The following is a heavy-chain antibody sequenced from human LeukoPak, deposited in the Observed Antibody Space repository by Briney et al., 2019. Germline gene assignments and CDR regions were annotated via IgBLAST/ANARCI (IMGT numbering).Heavy chain of an antibody. Sequence: ASVKVSCKASGYTFTSYFIHWVRQAPGQGLEWMGIINPSGGSTNYAQKFQGRVTMTRDTSTSTVYMELSSLRSEDMAVYFCARDGTPAFYYYMDVWGKGTTVTISS. CDR3: ARDGTPAFYYYMDV. V-gene: IGHV1-46*01. CDR1: GYTFTSYF. J-gene: IGHJ6*03. CDR2: INPSGGST.